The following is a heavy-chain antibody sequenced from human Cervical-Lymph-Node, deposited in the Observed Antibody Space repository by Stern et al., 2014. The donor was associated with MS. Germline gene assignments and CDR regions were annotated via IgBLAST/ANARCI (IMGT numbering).Heavy chain of an antibody. CDR1: GFSLRTSGVG. CDR2: IYWEDDK. Sequence: QVTLKESGPTLVKPTQTLTLTCTFSGFSLRTSGVGVGWIRQPPGKALEWLAPIYWEDDKRYSPSLKSRLTITKDTSKNQVVLTMTDMDPVDTATYYCAHRLCNGGSCYLDYWGQGTLVTVSS. V-gene: IGHV2-5*02. D-gene: IGHD2-15*01. J-gene: IGHJ4*02. CDR3: AHRLCNGGSCYLDY.